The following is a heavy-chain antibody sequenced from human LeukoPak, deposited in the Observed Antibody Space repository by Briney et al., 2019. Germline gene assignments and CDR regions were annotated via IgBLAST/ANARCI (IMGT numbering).Heavy chain of an antibody. CDR3: ARVAGSYYPPQR. CDR2: INHSGST. J-gene: IGHJ4*02. V-gene: IGHV4-34*01. D-gene: IGHD1-26*01. CDR1: GGSFSGYY. Sequence: SETLSLTCAVYGGSFSGYYWSWIRQPPGNGLEWIGEINHSGSTNYNPSLKSRVTISVDTSKNQFSLKLSSVTAADTAVYYCARVAGSYYPPQRWGQGTLVTVSS.